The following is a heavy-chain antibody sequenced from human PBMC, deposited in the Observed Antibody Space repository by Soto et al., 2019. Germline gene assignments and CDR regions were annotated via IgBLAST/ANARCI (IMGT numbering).Heavy chain of an antibody. Sequence: QVQLVESGGGVVQPGRSLRLSCTASGFTLSDYGMHWVRQAPGKGLEWVAVIWHDGGAKYYAESVTGRITISRDNSKNHVPLTIESLGGEETASYYCGGDPGRHCPLDLWGQGTLVTVSS. D-gene: IGHD2-15*01. J-gene: IGHJ5*02. CDR3: GGDPGRHCPLDL. V-gene: IGHV3-33*01. CDR1: GFTLSDYG. CDR2: IWHDGGAK.